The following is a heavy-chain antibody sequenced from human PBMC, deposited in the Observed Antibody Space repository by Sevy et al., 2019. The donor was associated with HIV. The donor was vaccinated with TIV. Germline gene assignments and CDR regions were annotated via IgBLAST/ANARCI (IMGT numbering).Heavy chain of an antibody. CDR3: ARSPGVFGVVINPRGDWYFDL. J-gene: IGHJ2*01. CDR2: IYHSGST. Sequence: SDTLSLTCTVSGYSISSGYYWGWIRQPPGKGLEWIGSIYHSGSTYYNPSLKSRVTISVDTSKNQFSLKLSSVTAADTAVYYCARSPGVFGVVINPRGDWYFDLWGRGTLVTVSS. D-gene: IGHD3-3*01. CDR1: GYSISSGYY. V-gene: IGHV4-38-2*02.